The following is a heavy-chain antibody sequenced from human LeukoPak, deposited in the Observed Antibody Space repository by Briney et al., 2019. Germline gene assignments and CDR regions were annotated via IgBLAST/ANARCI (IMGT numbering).Heavy chain of an antibody. V-gene: IGHV4-39*07. D-gene: IGHD6-19*01. CDR2: INHSGST. CDR1: GGSISSGGYY. CDR3: ARDRIGNIAVAGTRYYFDY. J-gene: IGHJ4*02. Sequence: SETLSLTCTVSGGSISSGGYYWSWIRQPPGKRLEWIGEINHSGSTNYNPSLKSRVTISVDTSKNQFSLKLSSVTAADTAVYYCARDRIGNIAVAGTRYYFDYWGQGTLVTVSS.